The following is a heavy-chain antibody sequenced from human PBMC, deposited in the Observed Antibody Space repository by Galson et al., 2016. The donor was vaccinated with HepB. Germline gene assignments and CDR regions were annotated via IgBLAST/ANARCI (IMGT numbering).Heavy chain of an antibody. J-gene: IGHJ4*02. V-gene: IGHV3-49*03. CDR2: IRSSTYGATT. D-gene: IGHD2/OR15-2a*01. CDR1: GFIFGDYD. Sequence: SLRLSCATSGFIFGDYDMTWIRQAPGKGLEWVGLIRSSTYGATTAYAASVQGRFTISRDDSKSIAYLQMNSLKMEDTAKYYCTRGRSFLDFWGQGSLVTVSS. CDR3: TRGRSFLDF.